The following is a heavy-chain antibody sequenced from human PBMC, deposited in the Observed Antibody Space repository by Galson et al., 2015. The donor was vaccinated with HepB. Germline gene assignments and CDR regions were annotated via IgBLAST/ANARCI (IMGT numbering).Heavy chain of an antibody. V-gene: IGHV7-4-1*02. CDR2: INTNTGNP. D-gene: IGHD6-19*01. J-gene: IGHJ6*02. Sequence: SVKVSCKASGYTFTSYAMNWVRQAPGQGLEWMGWINTNTGNPTYAQGFTGRFVFSLDTSVSTAYLQISSLKAEDTAVYYCARLYSSGWENWFDLWGQGTTVTVSS. CDR3: ARLYSSGWENWFDL. CDR1: GYTFTSYA.